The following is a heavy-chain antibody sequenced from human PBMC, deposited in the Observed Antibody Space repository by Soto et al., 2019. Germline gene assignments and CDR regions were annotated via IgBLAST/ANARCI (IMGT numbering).Heavy chain of an antibody. D-gene: IGHD3-22*01. J-gene: IGHJ4*02. Sequence: GGSLRLSCAASGFTFSDYYMSWIRQAPGKGLEWVSYISSSSSYTNYADSVKGRFTISRDNTKNSLYLQMNSLRAEDTAVYYCARAFPPAYYDSSGYYFDYWGQGTLVTVSS. CDR2: ISSSSSYT. V-gene: IGHV3-11*06. CDR3: ARAFPPAYYDSSGYYFDY. CDR1: GFTFSDYY.